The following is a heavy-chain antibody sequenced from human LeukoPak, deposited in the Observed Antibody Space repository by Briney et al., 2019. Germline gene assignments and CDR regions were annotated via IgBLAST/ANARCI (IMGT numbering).Heavy chain of an antibody. D-gene: IGHD6-13*01. CDR1: GGSFSGYY. Sequence: SETLSLTCAVYGGSFSGYYWSWLRQPPGKGLEWIGEINHSGSTNYNPSLKSRVTISVDTSKNQCSLKLSSVTAEDTAVYYCARNEAAAAGKGLSSEGARSHGARKNYMDVWGKGTTVTVSS. J-gene: IGHJ6*03. CDR3: ARNEAAAAGKGLSSEGARSHGARKNYMDV. V-gene: IGHV4-34*01. CDR2: INHSGST.